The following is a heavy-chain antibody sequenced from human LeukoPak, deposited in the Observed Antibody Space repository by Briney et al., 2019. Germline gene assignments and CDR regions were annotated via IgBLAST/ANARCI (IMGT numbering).Heavy chain of an antibody. V-gene: IGHV5-51*03. CDR2: IYPGDSDN. Sequence: GEPLKISCQGSGYDFTSYWSGWVRQLPGKGLEWMGIIYPGDSDNRYRPSFQGQVTISADKSISTAYLQWSSLKASDTAMYYCARMEATPLWGQGTLVIVSS. J-gene: IGHJ4*02. D-gene: IGHD5-12*01. CDR3: ARMEATPL. CDR1: GYDFTSYW.